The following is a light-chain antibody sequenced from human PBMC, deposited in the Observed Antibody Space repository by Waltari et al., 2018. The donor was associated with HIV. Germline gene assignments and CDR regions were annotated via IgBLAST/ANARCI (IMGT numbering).Light chain of an antibody. CDR1: SSDVVGYNY. CDR2: EVM. CDR3: SSYTSSSTLV. Sequence: QSALTQPASLSGSPGQSITISCTVTSSDVVGYNYVSWYQQHPGNAPTLMIYEVMNRTSGVSNRFSGSKSGNTASLTISGLQAEDEADYYCSSYTSSSTLVFGTGTKVTVL. J-gene: IGLJ1*01. V-gene: IGLV2-14*01.